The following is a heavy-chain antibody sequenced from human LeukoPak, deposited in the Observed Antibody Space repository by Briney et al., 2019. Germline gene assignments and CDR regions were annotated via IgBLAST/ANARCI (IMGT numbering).Heavy chain of an antibody. J-gene: IGHJ4*02. CDR2: INPDSGGS. D-gene: IGHD1-14*01. CDR3: ARDMTGGIWARATSFDH. Sequence: ASVKVSCKTSGYTFSAFYMHWVRQAPRQGPEWMGWINPDSGGSEYGQKFQGRVTFTSDTSSTTIYREVRSLKSDDTAVYYCARDMTGGIWARATSFDHWGQGTLVTVSS. V-gene: IGHV1-2*02. CDR1: GYTFSAFY.